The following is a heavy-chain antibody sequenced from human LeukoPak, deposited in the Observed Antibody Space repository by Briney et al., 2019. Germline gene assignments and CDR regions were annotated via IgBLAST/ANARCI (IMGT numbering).Heavy chain of an antibody. CDR3: ARDYYGDPLDY. Sequence: GGSLRLSCAASGSTFSSYSMNWVRQAPGKGLEWVSYISSSSSTIYYADSVKGRFTTSRDNAKNSLYLQMNSLRAEDTAVYYCARDYYGDPLDYWGQGTLVTVSS. CDR2: ISSSSSTI. V-gene: IGHV3-48*01. J-gene: IGHJ4*02. CDR1: GSTFSSYS. D-gene: IGHD2-21*01.